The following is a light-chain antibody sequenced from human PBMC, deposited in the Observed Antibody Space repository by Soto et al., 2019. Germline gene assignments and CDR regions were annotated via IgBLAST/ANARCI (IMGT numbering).Light chain of an antibody. Sequence: DIQMTQSPSSLTASVGDRVTITCQASQDISNYLNWYQQKPGKAPKLLIYDASNLETGVPSRFSGSGSGTDFTFTISSLQPEDIATYYCQRYDNPPLTLDGGTQVDIK. CDR1: QDISNY. V-gene: IGKV1-33*01. CDR3: QRYDNPPLT. CDR2: DAS. J-gene: IGKJ4*01.